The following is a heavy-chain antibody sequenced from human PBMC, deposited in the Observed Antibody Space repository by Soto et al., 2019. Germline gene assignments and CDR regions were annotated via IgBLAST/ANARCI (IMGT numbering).Heavy chain of an antibody. J-gene: IGHJ3*02. CDR2: ISGSGGST. Sequence: GGSLRLSCAASGFTFSSYAMSWVRQAPGKGLEWVSAISGSGGSTYYADSVKGRFTISRDNSKNTLYLQMNSLRAEDTAVYYCADSKTGDYAFDIWGQGTMVTVSS. CDR1: GFTFSSYA. V-gene: IGHV3-23*01. D-gene: IGHD7-27*01. CDR3: ADSKTGDYAFDI.